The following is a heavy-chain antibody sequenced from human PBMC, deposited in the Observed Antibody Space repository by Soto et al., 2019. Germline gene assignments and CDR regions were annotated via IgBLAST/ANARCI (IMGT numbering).Heavy chain of an antibody. CDR1: GFTFSSYA. Sequence: GGSLRLSCAASGFTFSSYAMSWVRQAPGKGLEWVSAISGSGGSTYYADSVKGRFTISRDNSKNTLYLQMNSLRAEDTAVYYCAKVTKPVLVPAAFKYYFDYWGQGTLVTVSS. J-gene: IGHJ4*02. CDR3: AKVTKPVLVPAAFKYYFDY. V-gene: IGHV3-23*01. CDR2: ISGSGGST. D-gene: IGHD2-2*01.